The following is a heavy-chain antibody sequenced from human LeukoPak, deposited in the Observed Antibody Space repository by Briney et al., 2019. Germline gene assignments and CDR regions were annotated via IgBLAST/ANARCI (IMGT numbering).Heavy chain of an antibody. CDR1: GYTFTGYY. CDR2: INPNSGGT. D-gene: IGHD3-3*01. V-gene: IGHV1-2*02. CDR3: ARSQSGKVLGYSYYYMDV. J-gene: IGHJ6*03. Sequence: ASVKVSCKTSGYTFTGYYIHWVRQASGQGLEWMGWINPNSGGTDYAQKFQGRVTMTRDTSISTAYMELSRLRSDDTAVYYCARSQSGKVLGYSYYYMDVWGKGTTVTVSS.